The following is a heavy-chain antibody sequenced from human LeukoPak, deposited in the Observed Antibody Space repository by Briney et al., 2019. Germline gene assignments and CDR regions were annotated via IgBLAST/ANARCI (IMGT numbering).Heavy chain of an antibody. CDR2: ISYDGSNK. J-gene: IGHJ6*02. Sequence: AGGSLRLSCAASGFTFSSYAMHWVRQAPGKGLEWVAVISYDGSNKYYADSVKGRFTISRDNSKNTLYLQMNSLRAEDMAVYYCAREPYSSSRPYGMDVWGQGTTVTVSS. D-gene: IGHD6-13*01. V-gene: IGHV3-30-3*01. CDR3: AREPYSSSRPYGMDV. CDR1: GFTFSSYA.